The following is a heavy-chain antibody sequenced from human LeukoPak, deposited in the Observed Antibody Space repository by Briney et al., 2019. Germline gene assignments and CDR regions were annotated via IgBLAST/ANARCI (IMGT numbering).Heavy chain of an antibody. CDR2: IIPILGIA. V-gene: IGHV1-69*02. J-gene: IGHJ4*02. CDR1: GGTFSSYT. CDR3: ARVSTMVRGVIEDY. D-gene: IGHD3-10*01. Sequence: SVKVSCKASGGTFSSYTISWVRQAPGQGLEWMGRIIPILGIANYAQKCQGRVTITADKSTRTAYMELSSLRSEDTAVYYCARVSTMVRGVIEDYWGQGTLVTVSS.